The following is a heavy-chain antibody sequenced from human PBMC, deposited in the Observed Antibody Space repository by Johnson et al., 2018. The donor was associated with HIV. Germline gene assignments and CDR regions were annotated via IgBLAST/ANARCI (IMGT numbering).Heavy chain of an antibody. CDR3: ARDVVSDGSYPPDAFDV. D-gene: IGHD1-26*01. J-gene: IGHJ3*01. V-gene: IGHV3-9*01. Sequence: EVHLVESGGGLVQPGRSLRLSCAASGFTFDDYAMHWVRQAPGKGLEWVSGISWNSGSIGYADFVKGRFTIPRDNSKKSLFLQVNSLRAEDTAVYYCARDVVSDGSYPPDAFDVWGQGTMVTVSS. CDR1: GFTFDDYA. CDR2: ISWNSGSI.